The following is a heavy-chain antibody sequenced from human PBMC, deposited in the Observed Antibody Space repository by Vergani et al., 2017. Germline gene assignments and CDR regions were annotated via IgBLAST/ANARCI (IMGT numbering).Heavy chain of an antibody. D-gene: IGHD6-19*01. V-gene: IGHV3-13*04. CDR2: IGTAGDT. Sequence: EVQLVESGGGLVQPGGSLRLSCAASGFTFSSYDMHWVRQATGKGLEWVSAIGTAGDTYYPGSVKGRFTISSENAKNSLYLQMNSLRAGDTAVYYCARARYSSGPLLSGGAFDIWGQGTMVTVSS. CDR1: GFTFSSYD. J-gene: IGHJ3*02. CDR3: ARARYSSGPLLSGGAFDI.